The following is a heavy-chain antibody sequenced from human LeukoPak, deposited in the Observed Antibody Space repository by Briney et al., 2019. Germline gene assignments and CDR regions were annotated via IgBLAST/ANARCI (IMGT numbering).Heavy chain of an antibody. CDR3: ARDEGLRHWYFDL. CDR1: GYTFTSYY. D-gene: IGHD4-17*01. V-gene: IGHV1-46*01. Sequence: ASVKVSCKASGYTFTSYYMHWVRQAPGQGLEWMGIINPSGGSTSYALKFQGRVTMTRDTSTSTVYMELSSLRSEDTAVYYCARDEGLRHWYFDLWGRGTLVTVSS. J-gene: IGHJ2*01. CDR2: INPSGGST.